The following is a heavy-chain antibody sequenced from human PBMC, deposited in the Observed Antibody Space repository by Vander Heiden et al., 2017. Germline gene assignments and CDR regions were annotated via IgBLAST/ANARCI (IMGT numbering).Heavy chain of an antibody. CDR3: ARDRVGYWYFDL. V-gene: IGHV1-69*01. Sequence: QVQLVQSGAEVKKPGSSVKVSCKASGGPFSSYAISWVRQAPGQGLEWMGEIIPIFGTANYAQKFQGRVTITADESTSTAYMELSSLRSEDTAVYYCARDRVGYWYFDLWGRGTLVTVSS. CDR1: GGPFSSYA. J-gene: IGHJ2*01. CDR2: IIPIFGTA. D-gene: IGHD1-26*01.